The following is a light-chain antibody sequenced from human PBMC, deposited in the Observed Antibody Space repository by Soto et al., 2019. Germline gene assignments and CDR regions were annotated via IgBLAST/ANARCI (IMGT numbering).Light chain of an antibody. CDR3: QHYNSYSEA. CDR2: KAS. CDR1: QTNSSW. V-gene: IGKV1-5*03. J-gene: IGKJ1*01. Sequence: QITQSNYTLSGSVGDRVTITCRASQTNSSWLAWYQQKPGKAPKLLIYKASTLKSGVPSRFSGSGSGTEFTLTISSLQPDDFAPYYCQHYNSYSEAFGQGTIVDI.